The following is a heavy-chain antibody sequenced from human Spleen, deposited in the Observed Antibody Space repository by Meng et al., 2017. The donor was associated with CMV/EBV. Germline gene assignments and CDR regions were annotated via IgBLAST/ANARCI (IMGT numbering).Heavy chain of an antibody. J-gene: IGHJ6*02. Sequence: ASVKVSCKASGYTFTGYYMHWVRQAPGQGLEWMGWINPNSGGTNYAQKFQGRVTMTRDTSISTAYMELSRLRSDDTAVYYCARQYSYGFPVGYYYYGMDVWGQGTTVTVSS. D-gene: IGHD5-18*01. CDR2: INPNSGGT. V-gene: IGHV1-2*02. CDR1: GYTFTGYY. CDR3: ARQYSYGFPVGYYYYGMDV.